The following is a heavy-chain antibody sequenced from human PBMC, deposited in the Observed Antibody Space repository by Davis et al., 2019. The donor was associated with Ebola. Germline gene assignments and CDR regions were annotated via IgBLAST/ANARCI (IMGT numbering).Heavy chain of an antibody. CDR3: ASGDGRGRSYDMDV. CDR2: ITEDGGGK. Sequence: GGSLRLSCAASGFSFSTYWMSWVRQAPGKGPEWVAIITEDGGGKYYVDSVKGRFTISRDNAKNSLFLEMNSLRAEDTAFYYCASGDGRGRSYDMDVWGQGTTVTVSS. V-gene: IGHV3-7*03. CDR1: GFSFSTYW. J-gene: IGHJ6*03. D-gene: IGHD3/OR15-3a*01.